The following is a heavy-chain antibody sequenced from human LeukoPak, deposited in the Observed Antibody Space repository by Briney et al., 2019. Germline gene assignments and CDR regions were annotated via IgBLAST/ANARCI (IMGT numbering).Heavy chain of an antibody. D-gene: IGHD6-19*01. CDR2: ISAYNGNT. Sequence: ASVKVSCKASGYTFTSYGISWVRQAPGQGLEWMGWISAYNGNTNYAQKLQGRVTMTTDTSTSTAYMELRSLRSDDTAVYYCARDPSSPYSSGWYFDYWGQGTLVTVSS. CDR1: GYTFTSYG. J-gene: IGHJ4*02. CDR3: ARDPSSPYSSGWYFDY. V-gene: IGHV1-18*01.